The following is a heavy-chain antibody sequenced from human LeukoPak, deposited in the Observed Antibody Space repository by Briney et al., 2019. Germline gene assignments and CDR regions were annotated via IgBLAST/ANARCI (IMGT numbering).Heavy chain of an antibody. D-gene: IGHD3-10*01. CDR1: GFTLSIYS. CDR2: ISGSGGSR. V-gene: IGHV3-23*01. CDR3: EKGIVGSGAYYYHGMAV. J-gene: IGHJ6*02. Sequence: RTGRSLRLSWAASGFTLSIYSMSWVRQAAGKGRELVSVISGSGGSRYNADCVTGRFTISRDNCKNTMYMQMNSLRAEDMAIYYCEKGIVGSGAYYYHGMAVWGQGTTVTVSS.